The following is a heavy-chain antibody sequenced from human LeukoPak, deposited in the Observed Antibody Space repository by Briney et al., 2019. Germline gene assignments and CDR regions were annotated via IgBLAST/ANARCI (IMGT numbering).Heavy chain of an antibody. D-gene: IGHD4-11*01. CDR3: ARDKITYSNYSPPDY. CDR1: GFTFSSYS. CDR2: ISSSSSYI. V-gene: IGHV3-21*01. J-gene: IGHJ4*02. Sequence: PGGSLRLSCAASGFTFSSYSMNWVRQAPGKGLEWVSSISSSSSYIYYADSVKGRFTISRDNAKNSLYLQMNSLIAADTAVYYCARDKITYSNYSPPDYWGQGTLVTVSS.